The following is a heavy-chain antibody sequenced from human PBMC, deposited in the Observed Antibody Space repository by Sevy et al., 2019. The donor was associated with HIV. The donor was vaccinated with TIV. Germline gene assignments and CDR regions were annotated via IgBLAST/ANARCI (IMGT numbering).Heavy chain of an antibody. CDR1: GFTFNKYS. V-gene: IGHV3-23*01. J-gene: IGHJ4*02. CDR3: AGEGCTKPHDY. Sequence: GGSLRLSCAASGFTFNKYSTSWVRQPPGKGLEWVATLSFGCGEINYADSVKGRFTISRDNSKNSFYLQMNNLRAEDTALYYCAGEGCTKPHDYWGQGTLVTVSS. CDR2: LSFGCGEI. D-gene: IGHD2-8*01.